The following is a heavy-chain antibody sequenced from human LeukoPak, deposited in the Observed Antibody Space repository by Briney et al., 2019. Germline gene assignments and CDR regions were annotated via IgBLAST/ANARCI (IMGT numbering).Heavy chain of an antibody. J-gene: IGHJ4*02. Sequence: PGGSLRLSCAASGFTFSSYSMNWVRQAPGKGLEWVSYISSSSSTIYYADSVKGRFTISRDNAKNSLYLQMNSLRAEDTAVYYCARGDGSPQLGYWGQGTLVTVSS. D-gene: IGHD3-10*01. V-gene: IGHV3-48*01. CDR2: ISSSSSTI. CDR3: ARGDGSPQLGY. CDR1: GFTFSSYS.